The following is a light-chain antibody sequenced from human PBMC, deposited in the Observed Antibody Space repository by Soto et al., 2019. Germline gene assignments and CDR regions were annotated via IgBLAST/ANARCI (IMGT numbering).Light chain of an antibody. CDR1: QGISSY. J-gene: IGKJ5*01. CDR2: GAS. CDR3: QQYNSYPIT. V-gene: IGKV1-9*01. Sequence: IQLTQSPSFLSASVGDRVTITCRASQGISSYLAWYQQKPGKAPKLLIYGASNLESGVPSRFSGSGSGTEFTLTISSLQPDDFATYYCQQYNSYPITFGQGTRLEIK.